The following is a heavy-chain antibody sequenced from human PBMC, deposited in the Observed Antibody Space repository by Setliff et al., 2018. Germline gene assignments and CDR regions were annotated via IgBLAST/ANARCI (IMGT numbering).Heavy chain of an antibody. V-gene: IGHV4-31*03. J-gene: IGHJ4*02. D-gene: IGHD6-6*01. Sequence: KASETLSLTCTVSGGSISSGGYYWSWIRQHPGKGLEWIGYIYYSGSTYYNPSLKSRVTISVDTSKNQFSLKLSSVTAADTAMYYCARLGTGEQLVSKGGHYFDYWGQGTLVTVSS. CDR2: IYYSGST. CDR1: GGSISSGGYY. CDR3: ARLGTGEQLVSKGGHYFDY.